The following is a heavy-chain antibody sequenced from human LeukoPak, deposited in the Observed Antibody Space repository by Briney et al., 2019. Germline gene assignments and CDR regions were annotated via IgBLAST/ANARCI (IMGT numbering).Heavy chain of an antibody. CDR3: ARDGPAMVPLDY. CDR1: GFCFSSYW. V-gene: IGHV3-74*01. CDR2: INSDGSST. J-gene: IGHJ4*02. Sequence: GGSLRLSCAASGFCFSSYWMHWVRQAPGKGLVWVSRINSDGSSTSYADSVKGRFTISRDNAKNTLSLQMNSLRVEDTAVYYCARDGPAMVPLDYWGQGTLVTVSS. D-gene: IGHD5-18*01.